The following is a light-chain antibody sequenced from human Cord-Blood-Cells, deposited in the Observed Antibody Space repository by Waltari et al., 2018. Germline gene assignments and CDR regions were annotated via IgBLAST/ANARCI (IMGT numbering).Light chain of an antibody. Sequence: QSVLTQPPSASGTPGQRVTISCSGSSSNIGRNTVNWYQHLPGTAPKNLIYGNKQRPAGVPDLFSGSKSSTSASVASSGLQSEYEADYYCAAWDESVNGWVFGGGTKQTVL. J-gene: IGLJ3*02. CDR1: SSNIGRNT. CDR3: AAWDESVNGWV. V-gene: IGLV1-44*01. CDR2: GNK.